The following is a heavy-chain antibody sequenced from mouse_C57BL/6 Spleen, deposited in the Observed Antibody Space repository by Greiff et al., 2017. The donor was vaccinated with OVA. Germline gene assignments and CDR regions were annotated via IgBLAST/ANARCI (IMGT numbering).Heavy chain of an antibody. Sequence: VKLMESGAELVKPGASVKLSCKASGYTFTSYWMHWVKQRPGQGLEWIGMIHPNSGSTNYNEKFKSKATLTVDKSSSTAYMQLSSLTSEDSAVYYCARSIYYDYDWFAYWGQGTLVTVSA. CDR3: ARSIYYDYDWFAY. J-gene: IGHJ3*01. CDR2: IHPNSGST. D-gene: IGHD2-4*01. CDR1: GYTFTSYW. V-gene: IGHV1-64*01.